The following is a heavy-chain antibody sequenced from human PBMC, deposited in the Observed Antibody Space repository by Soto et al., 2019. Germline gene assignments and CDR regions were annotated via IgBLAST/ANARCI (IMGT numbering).Heavy chain of an antibody. Sequence: QVRLVESGGGVVQPGTSLRLSCAASGFTFSSYAIHWVRQAPGKGLEWVAFMSSDGSNTFYADSVRGRFTVSRDKSKSTLYLQMNGLMPEDTAVYYCTKSHSTALVPYYFDYWGQGTLVTVSS. J-gene: IGHJ4*02. CDR3: TKSHSTALVPYYFDY. D-gene: IGHD5-18*01. V-gene: IGHV3-30*18. CDR1: GFTFSSYA. CDR2: MSSDGSNT.